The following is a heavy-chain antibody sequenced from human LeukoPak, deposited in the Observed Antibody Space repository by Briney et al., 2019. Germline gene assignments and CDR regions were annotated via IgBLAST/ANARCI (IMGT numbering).Heavy chain of an antibody. CDR2: ISAYNGNT. V-gene: IGHV1-18*01. Sequence: ASVKVSCKASGYTFTSYGISWVRQAPGQGLEWMGWISAYNGNTNYAQKLQGRVTITTDTSTSTAYMELRSLRSDDTAVYYCARDFSSYYYDSSGYYPCGYWGQGTLVTVSS. CDR1: GYTFTSYG. J-gene: IGHJ4*02. D-gene: IGHD3-22*01. CDR3: ARDFSSYYYDSSGYYPCGY.